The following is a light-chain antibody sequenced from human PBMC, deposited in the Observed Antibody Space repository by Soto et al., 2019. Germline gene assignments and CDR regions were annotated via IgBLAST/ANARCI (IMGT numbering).Light chain of an antibody. CDR1: QGISSY. CDR3: QQLNNYPRT. CDR2: AAS. J-gene: IGKJ3*01. Sequence: IQLTQSPSSLSASVGDRVTITCRASQGISSYIAWYQQKPGKAPKLLIYAASTLQSGVPSRFSGSGSGTDFTLSISSLQPDDFATYYCQQLNNYPRTFGPGTKVEIK. V-gene: IGKV1-9*01.